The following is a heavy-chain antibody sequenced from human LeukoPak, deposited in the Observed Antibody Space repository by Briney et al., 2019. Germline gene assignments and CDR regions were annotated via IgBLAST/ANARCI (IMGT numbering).Heavy chain of an antibody. V-gene: IGHV1-46*01. CDR1: GYTFTSYY. CDR2: INPSGGST. Sequence: ASVKVSCKASGYTFTSYYMHWVRQAPGQGLEWMGIINPSGGSTSYAQKFQGRVTITADESTSTAYMELSSLRSEDTAVYYCARTHDYGGDYYYYGMDVWGQGTTVTVSS. D-gene: IGHD4-23*01. CDR3: ARTHDYGGDYYYYGMDV. J-gene: IGHJ6*02.